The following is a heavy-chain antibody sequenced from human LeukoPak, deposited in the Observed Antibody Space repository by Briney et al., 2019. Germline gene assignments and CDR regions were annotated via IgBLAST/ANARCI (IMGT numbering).Heavy chain of an antibody. CDR2: ISHSGST. J-gene: IGHJ6*03. CDR1: GGSISSSSYF. Sequence: LETLSLTCTVSGGSISSSSYFWGWIRQPPGKGLEWIGCISHSGSTYYNPSLKSRVTISVDTSKNQFSLKLSSVTAADTAVYYCATSIFGVVTMGYFYYMDVWGKGTTVTVSS. V-gene: IGHV4-39*01. CDR3: ATSIFGVVTMGYFYYMDV. D-gene: IGHD3-3*02.